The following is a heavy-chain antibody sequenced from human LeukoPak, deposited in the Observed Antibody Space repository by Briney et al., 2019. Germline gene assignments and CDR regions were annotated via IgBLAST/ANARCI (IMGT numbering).Heavy chain of an antibody. CDR1: GFSFSIYW. Sequence: GGSLRLSCAASGFSFSIYWMTWVRQAPGKGLEWVANINQDGSEEYCVDSVKGRFTNSRDNAKTSLYLQMSSVRVEDTAVYYRARGRYSYGLWGQGTLVTVSS. V-gene: IGHV3-7*05. D-gene: IGHD5-18*01. CDR3: ARGRYSYGL. CDR2: INQDGSEE. J-gene: IGHJ4*02.